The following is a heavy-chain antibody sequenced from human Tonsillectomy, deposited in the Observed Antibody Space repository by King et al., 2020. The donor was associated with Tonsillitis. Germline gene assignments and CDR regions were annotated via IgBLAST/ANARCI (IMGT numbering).Heavy chain of an antibody. CDR1: GYSFTSYW. Sequence: QLVQSGAEVKKPGESLRISCKGSGYSFTSYWISWVRQMPGKGLEWMGRIDPSDSYTNYSPSFQGHVTISADKSISTAYLQWRNLKASDTAMYYCARERYGEIGYYYYGMDVWGQGTTVTVSS. J-gene: IGHJ6*01. CDR3: ARERYGEIGYYYYGMDV. V-gene: IGHV5-10-1*03. CDR2: IDPSDSYT. D-gene: IGHD4/OR15-4a*01.